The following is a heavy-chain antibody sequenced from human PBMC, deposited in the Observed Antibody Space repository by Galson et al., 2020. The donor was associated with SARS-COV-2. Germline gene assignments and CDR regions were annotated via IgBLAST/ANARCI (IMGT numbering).Heavy chain of an antibody. CDR2: IWYDGSNK. J-gene: IGHJ6*02. D-gene: IGHD6-19*01. CDR3: ARDLDFSGIAVAVAPHYYYYGMYV. Sequence: GGSLRLSCAASGFTFSSYGMHWVRQAPGKGLEWVAVIWYDGSNKYYADSVKGRFTISRDNSKNTLYLQMNSLRAEDTAVYYCARDLDFSGIAVAVAPHYYYYGMYVWGQGTTVTVSS. CDR1: GFTFSSYG. V-gene: IGHV3-33*01.